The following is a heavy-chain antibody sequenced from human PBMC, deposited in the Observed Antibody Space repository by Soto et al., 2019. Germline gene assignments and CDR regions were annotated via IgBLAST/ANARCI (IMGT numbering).Heavy chain of an antibody. CDR2: ISYDGSNK. Sequence: PVGSLRLSCAASGFTFSSYAMHWVRQAPGKGLEWVAVISYDGSNKYYADSVKGRFTISRDNSKNTMYLQMNSLRAEDTAVYYCAGVYGDYAHSSFYWGQGTLVTVSS. J-gene: IGHJ4*02. CDR3: AGVYGDYAHSSFY. D-gene: IGHD4-17*01. V-gene: IGHV3-30-3*01. CDR1: GFTFSSYA.